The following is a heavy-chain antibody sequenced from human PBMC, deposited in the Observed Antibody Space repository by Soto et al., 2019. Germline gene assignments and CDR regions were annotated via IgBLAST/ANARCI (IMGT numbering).Heavy chain of an antibody. CDR2: IKPGTSDI. V-gene: IGHV5-51*01. CDR1: GYXFGSAL. CDR3: ARQLSHICDS. J-gene: IGHJ4*02. D-gene: IGHD3-3*02. Sequence: EXLKISCKGVGYXFGSALIGWVRQMPGKGLEWIGIIKPGTSDIRYSPSCRGHVTISADEAVSTAYLKWSSLKASDTAMYYCARQLSHICDSWGQGTLVTVS.